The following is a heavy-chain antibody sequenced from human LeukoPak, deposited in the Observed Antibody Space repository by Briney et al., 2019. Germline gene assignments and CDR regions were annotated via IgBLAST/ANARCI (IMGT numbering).Heavy chain of an antibody. Sequence: GGSLRLSCAASGFAFSSYSMDWVRQAPGKGLELVSYISSNSRTTYYADSVKGRFTISRDNAKNSLYLQMNSLRVEDTAVYYCARDRYYYDSSGYYPHFDYWGQGTLVTVSS. CDR1: GFAFSSYS. CDR2: ISSNSRTT. CDR3: ARDRYYYDSSGYYPHFDY. V-gene: IGHV3-48*01. D-gene: IGHD3-22*01. J-gene: IGHJ4*02.